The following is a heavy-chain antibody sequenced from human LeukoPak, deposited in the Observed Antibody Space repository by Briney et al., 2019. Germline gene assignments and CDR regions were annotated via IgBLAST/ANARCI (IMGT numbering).Heavy chain of an antibody. CDR1: GYSFTSYW. CDR3: ARQAYYYDSSGYYPPTNNAFDI. V-gene: IGHV5-51*01. CDR2: IYPGDSDT. Sequence: GESLKISCKGSGYSFTSYWIGWVRQMPGKGLEWMGIIYPGDSDTRYSPSFQGQVTISADKSISTVYLQWSSLKASDTAMYYCARQAYYYDSSGYYPPTNNAFDIWGQGTMVTVSS. D-gene: IGHD3-22*01. J-gene: IGHJ3*02.